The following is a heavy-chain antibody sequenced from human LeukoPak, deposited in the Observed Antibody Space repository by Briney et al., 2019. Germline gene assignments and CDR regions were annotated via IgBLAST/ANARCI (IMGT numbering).Heavy chain of an antibody. CDR1: EFTLSRNY. D-gene: IGHD5-24*01. Sequence: PGGSLTLSCTASEFTLSRNYMLWVRQAPGEGLEWVSLMFSNGETHYADSVKGRFTISRDTSKNTVSLQMNSLRVEDTAMYYCTRDQMNYWGQGTRVTVSS. V-gene: IGHV3-53*01. CDR2: MFSNGET. CDR3: TRDQMNY. J-gene: IGHJ4*02.